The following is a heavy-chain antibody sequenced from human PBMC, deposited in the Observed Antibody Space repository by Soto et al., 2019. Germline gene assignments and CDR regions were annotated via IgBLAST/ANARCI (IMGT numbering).Heavy chain of an antibody. CDR2: IYYIGST. CDR3: ARGGYCSSSSCYALTNFDS. CDR1: GGSISSYY. D-gene: IGHD2-2*01. J-gene: IGHJ4*02. Sequence: QVQLKESAAGLVKPSETLSPTCTVSGGSISSYYWSWIRQPQGKGLKWIGYIYYIGSTNYNPSLKRRVTISVDTSKNQFSLKLSSVTAADTAVYYCARGGYCSSSSCYALTNFDSWGQGTLVTVSS. V-gene: IGHV4-59*01.